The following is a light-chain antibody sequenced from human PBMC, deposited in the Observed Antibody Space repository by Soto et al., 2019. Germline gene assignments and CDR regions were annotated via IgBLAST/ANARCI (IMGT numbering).Light chain of an antibody. Sequence: QSVLTQPPSVSAAPGQKVTISCSGSSSNIGNNYVSWYRQLPGTAPKLLIYDNNKRPSGIPDRFSGSKSGTSATLGITGLQTGDEADYYCGTWDSSLSAVVFGTGTQLTVL. CDR1: SSNIGNNY. CDR3: GTWDSSLSAVV. CDR2: DNN. V-gene: IGLV1-51*01. J-gene: IGLJ7*01.